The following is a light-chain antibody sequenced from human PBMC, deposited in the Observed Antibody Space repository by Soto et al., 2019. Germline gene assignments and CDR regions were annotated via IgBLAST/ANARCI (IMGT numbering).Light chain of an antibody. V-gene: IGLV2-8*01. J-gene: IGLJ1*01. CDR1: SSDVGAYNY. CDR2: EVS. Sequence: QSALNQPPSASGSAGQSVTISCTGTSSDVGAYNYVSWYQQFPGKAPKLIIYEVSKRPSGVPDRFSGSKSGNTASLTVSGLQAEDEADYYCTSYAGTYSFFYVFGTGTKVTVL. CDR3: TSYAGTYSFFYV.